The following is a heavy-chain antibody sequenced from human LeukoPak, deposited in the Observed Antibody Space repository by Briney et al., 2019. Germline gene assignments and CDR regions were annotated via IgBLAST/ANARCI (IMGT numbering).Heavy chain of an antibody. D-gene: IGHD2-2*01. CDR3: VRGGCTSTSCYDG. V-gene: IGHV3-33*01. J-gene: IGHJ4*02. CDR1: GFSFSSFG. Sequence: PGRSLRLSCAASGFSFSSFGMHWVRQAPGKGLEWVAVIWYDGSNKYYADSVKGRFTISRDNSKNTVYLQMNSLRAEDTAVYYCVRGGCTSTSCYDGWGQGTLVTASS. CDR2: IWYDGSNK.